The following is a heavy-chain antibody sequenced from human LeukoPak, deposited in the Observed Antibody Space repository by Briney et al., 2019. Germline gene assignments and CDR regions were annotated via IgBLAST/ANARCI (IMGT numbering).Heavy chain of an antibody. J-gene: IGHJ4*02. D-gene: IGHD5-18*01. V-gene: IGHV4-61*02. Sequence: SETLSLTCTFSGGSISSGSYYWSWIRQPAGKGLEWIGRIYTSGSTNYNPSLKSRVTISVDTSKNQFSLKLSSVTAADTAVYYCARDRGYSCGYYFDYWGQGTLVTVSS. CDR3: ARDRGYSCGYYFDY. CDR1: GGSISSGSYY. CDR2: IYTSGST.